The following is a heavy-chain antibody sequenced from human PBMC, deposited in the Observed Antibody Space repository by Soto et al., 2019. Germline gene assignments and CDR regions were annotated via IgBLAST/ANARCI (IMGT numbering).Heavy chain of an antibody. CDR1: GGTFSSYA. J-gene: IGHJ4*02. CDR3: ASPVSYYYDSSGYPPRSLDY. CDR2: IIPIFGTA. Sequence: ASVKVSCKASGGTFSSYAISWVRQAPGQGLEWMGGIIPIFGTANYAQKFQGRVTITADESTSTAYMELSSLRSEDTAVYYCASPVSYYYDSSGYPPRSLDYWGQGTLVTVSS. V-gene: IGHV1-69*13. D-gene: IGHD3-22*01.